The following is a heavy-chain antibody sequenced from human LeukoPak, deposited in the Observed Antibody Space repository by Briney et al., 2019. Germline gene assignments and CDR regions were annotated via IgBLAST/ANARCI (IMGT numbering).Heavy chain of an antibody. CDR3: AKDRVRGGSCPDY. J-gene: IGHJ4*02. CDR2: ISGSGGST. Sequence: GGSLRLSCAASGFTFRSYAMSWVRQAPGKGRGGVSAISGSGGSTYYADSVKGRFTISRDNSKNTLYLQMSSLRAEDTAVYYCAKDRVRGGSCPDYWGQGTLVTVSS. CDR1: GFTFRSYA. D-gene: IGHD2-15*01. V-gene: IGHV3-23*01.